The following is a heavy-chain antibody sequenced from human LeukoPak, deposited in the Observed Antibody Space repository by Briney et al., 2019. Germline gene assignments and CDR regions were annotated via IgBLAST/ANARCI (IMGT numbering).Heavy chain of an antibody. V-gene: IGHV4-34*01. CDR1: GGSFSGYY. CDR2: INHSGST. J-gene: IGHJ6*03. CDR3: ARRGQRYSYGIGYYYYYMDV. Sequence: SETLSLTCAVYGGSFSGYYWSWIRQPPGKGLEWIGEINHSGSTNYNPSLKSRVTISVDTSKNQFSLKLSSVTAADTAVYYCARRGQRYSYGIGYYYYYMDVWGKGTTVTVSS. D-gene: IGHD5-18*01.